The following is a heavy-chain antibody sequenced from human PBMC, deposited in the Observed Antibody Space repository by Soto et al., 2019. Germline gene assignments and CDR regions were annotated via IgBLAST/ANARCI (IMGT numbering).Heavy chain of an antibody. Sequence: PKNTLYLTCEVSGGSIINNKYIWGWIRQPPGKGLELIGSVYDTGGAYYNPSLKRRVTVSVDTSKNQLSLRVNSVTAADTALYYCLRVVEAATGQTDFGSWGQGSLVTVSS. D-gene: IGHD3-22*01. J-gene: IGHJ4*02. V-gene: IGHV4-39*03. CDR3: LRVVEAATGQTDFGS. CDR1: GGSIINNKYI. CDR2: VYDTGGA.